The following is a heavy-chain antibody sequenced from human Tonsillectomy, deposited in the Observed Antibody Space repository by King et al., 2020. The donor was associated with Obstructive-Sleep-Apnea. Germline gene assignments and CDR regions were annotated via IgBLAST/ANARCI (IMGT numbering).Heavy chain of an antibody. D-gene: IGHD5-12*01. V-gene: IGHV4-59*08. CDR2: MYYSGNT. CDR3: ARHRGVEDYGGYGDYFDY. Sequence: QLQESGPGLVKPSETLSLTCTVSGGSISNYYLSWIRQPPGKGLEWIGYMYYSGNTNFNPSLKSQVTISADTSKIQFSLRLTSVTAADTAVYYCARHRGVEDYGGYGDYFDYWGQGTLVTVSS. J-gene: IGHJ4*02. CDR1: GGSISNYY.